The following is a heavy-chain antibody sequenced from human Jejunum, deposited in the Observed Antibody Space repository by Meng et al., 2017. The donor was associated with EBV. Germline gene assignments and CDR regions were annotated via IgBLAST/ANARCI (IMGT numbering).Heavy chain of an antibody. CDR2: INTNTGNP. CDR3: ARVRGYSYGRPFDY. V-gene: IGHV7-4-1*02. J-gene: IGHJ4*02. D-gene: IGHD5-18*01. Sequence: QGLLVQYGSELKKPGASVTVSCKASGYSFTNSAMNWVRQAPGQGVEWMGWINTNTGNPTYAQGFTGRFVFSLDTSVSTAYLQISSLKAEDTAVYYCARVRGYSYGRPFDYWGQGTLVTVSS. CDR1: GYSFTNSA.